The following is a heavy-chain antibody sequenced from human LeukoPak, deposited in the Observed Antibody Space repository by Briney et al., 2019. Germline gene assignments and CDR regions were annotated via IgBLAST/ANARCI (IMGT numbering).Heavy chain of an antibody. V-gene: IGHV7-4-1*02. Sequence: ASVKVPCKASGYTFTNYAMNWVRQAPGQGLEWMGWINTNAGNPTYAQGFSGRFVFSLDTSVSTAYLQISSLKAEDTAVYYCARPHYYDSSGYYWFDPWGQGTLVTVSS. CDR3: ARPHYYDSSGYYWFDP. CDR2: INTNAGNP. D-gene: IGHD3-22*01. J-gene: IGHJ5*02. CDR1: GYTFTNYA.